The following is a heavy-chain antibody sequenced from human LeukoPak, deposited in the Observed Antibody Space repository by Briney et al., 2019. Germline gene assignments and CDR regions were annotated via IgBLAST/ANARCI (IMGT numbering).Heavy chain of an antibody. J-gene: IGHJ5*02. Sequence: ASVKVSCKASGYTFTGYYMHWVRQAPGQGLEWMGWISAYNGNTNYAQKLQGRVTMTTDTSTSTAYMGLRSLRSDDTAVYYCARSPSMVYAWGPSWFDPWGQGTLVTVSS. CDR1: GYTFTGYY. CDR2: ISAYNGNT. CDR3: ARSPSMVYAWGPSWFDP. V-gene: IGHV1-18*04. D-gene: IGHD2-8*01.